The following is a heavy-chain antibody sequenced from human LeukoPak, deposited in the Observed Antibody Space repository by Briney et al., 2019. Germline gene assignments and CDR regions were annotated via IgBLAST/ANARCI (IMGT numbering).Heavy chain of an antibody. Sequence: SETLSLTSTVSRGSTCAYYWNSIRQPPGKGLEWIGYIYYSGGTTYNPSLKSRVTMSADTAKNQFSLKLRSVTAADTAVYYCASGDLCRRSNRYLRPRDVWGSGTTWSPSP. CDR3: ASGDLCRRSNRYLRPRDV. CDR1: RGSTCAYY. CDR2: IYYSGGT. D-gene: IGHD3-9*01. J-gene: IGHJ6*03. V-gene: IGHV4-59*01.